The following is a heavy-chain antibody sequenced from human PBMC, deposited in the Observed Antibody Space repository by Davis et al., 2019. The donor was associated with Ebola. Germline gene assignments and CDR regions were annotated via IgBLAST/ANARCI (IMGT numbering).Heavy chain of an antibody. CDR1: GFTFSSSA. CDR3: TKEFDHGGNSYAALDV. Sequence: GGSLRLSCAASGFTFSSSAMSWVRQAPGKGLEWVSAISGSGSRSHYIDSVKGRYTISRDNSKDTVFLQINILRAEDTAIYYCTKEFDHGGNSYAALDVWGQGTTVTVSS. J-gene: IGHJ6*02. CDR2: ISGSGSRS. D-gene: IGHD4-23*01. V-gene: IGHV3-23*01.